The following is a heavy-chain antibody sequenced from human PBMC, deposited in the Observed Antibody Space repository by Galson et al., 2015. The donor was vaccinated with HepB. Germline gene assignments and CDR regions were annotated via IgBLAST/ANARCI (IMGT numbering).Heavy chain of an antibody. J-gene: IGHJ4*02. V-gene: IGHV1-18*01. CDR3: GRDQGRWFGEGLLDF. CDR1: GYTFSGYG. D-gene: IGHD3-10*01. CDR2: ISADNGNT. Sequence: SVKVSCKASGYTFSGYGISWVRQAPGQGLEWMGWISADNGNTKNAQKVQGRVTMTTDTSTSTAYMELRSLRSDDTAIYYCGRDQGRWFGEGLLDFWGQGTLVTVSS.